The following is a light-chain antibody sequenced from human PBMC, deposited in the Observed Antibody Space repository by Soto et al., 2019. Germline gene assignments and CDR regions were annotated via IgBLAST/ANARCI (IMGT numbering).Light chain of an antibody. CDR3: QQYDSSPIT. CDR1: QSVSSSY. CDR2: GAS. V-gene: IGKV3-20*01. J-gene: IGKJ5*01. Sequence: EIVLTQSPVTLSLSPGERATLSCRASQSVSSSYLAWYQQKPGQAPRLLIYGASSRATGIPNMFSGSGSGTDFTLTISRLEPEDFAVYYCQQYDSSPITFGQGTRLEIK.